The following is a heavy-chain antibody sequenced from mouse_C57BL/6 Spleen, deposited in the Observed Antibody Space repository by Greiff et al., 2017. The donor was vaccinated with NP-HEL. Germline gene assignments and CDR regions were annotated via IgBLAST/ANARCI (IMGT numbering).Heavy chain of an antibody. CDR1: GYTFPSYW. D-gene: IGHD3-2*02. V-gene: IGHV1-53*01. CDR2: INPSNGGT. J-gene: IGHJ4*01. Sequence: VQLQQPGTELVKPGASVKLSCKASGYTFPSYWMHWVKQRPGQGLEWIGNINPSNGGTNYNEKFKSKATLTVDKSSSTAYMQLSSLTSEDSAVYYCARKGDSSGYLYYAMDYWGQGTSVTVSS. CDR3: ARKGDSSGYLYYAMDY.